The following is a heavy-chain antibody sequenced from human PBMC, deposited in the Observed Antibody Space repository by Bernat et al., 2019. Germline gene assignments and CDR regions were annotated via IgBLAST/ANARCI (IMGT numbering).Heavy chain of an antibody. V-gene: IGHV4-4*02. CDR1: GGSISSSNW. J-gene: IGHJ4*02. CDR3: ARAMIFGVVIIFDY. CDR2: IYRSGST. Sequence: QVQLQESGPGLVKPSGTLSLTCAVSGGSISSSNWWSWVRQLPGKGLEWIGEIYRSGSTNYNPSLKSRVTISVDRSKNQFSLKLRSVTAADTAVYYCARAMIFGVVIIFDYWGRGTLVTVSS. D-gene: IGHD3/OR15-3a*01.